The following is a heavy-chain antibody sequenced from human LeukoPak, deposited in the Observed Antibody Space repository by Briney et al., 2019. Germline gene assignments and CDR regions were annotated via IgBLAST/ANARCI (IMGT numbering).Heavy chain of an antibody. J-gene: IGHJ6*03. CDR1: GLTFSSYW. CDR3: ARDNTGGYSDYMDV. V-gene: IGHV3-7*01. Sequence: PGGSLRLSCAASGLTFSSYWMSWVRQAPGKGLEWVASIKQDGTEKYYVDSVKGRFTISRDNAKNSLYLQMSSLRAEDTAVYYCARDNTGGYSDYMDVWGKGTTVTVSS. CDR2: IKQDGTEK. D-gene: IGHD5-12*01.